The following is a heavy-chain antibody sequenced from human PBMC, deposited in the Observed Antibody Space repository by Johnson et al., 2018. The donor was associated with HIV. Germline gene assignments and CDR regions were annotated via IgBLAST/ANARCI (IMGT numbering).Heavy chain of an antibody. CDR1: GFTFDDYG. Sequence: VQLVESGGGVVRPGGSLRLSCAASGFTFDDYGMSWVRQAPGKGLEWVSGISWDSGSIGYADSVKGRFTISRDNAKNSLYLQMNSLRAEDTAVYYCARDLPAIAARPGGAFDIWGQGTMVTVSS. CDR3: ARDLPAIAARPGGAFDI. D-gene: IGHD6-6*01. V-gene: IGHV3-20*04. CDR2: ISWDSGSI. J-gene: IGHJ3*02.